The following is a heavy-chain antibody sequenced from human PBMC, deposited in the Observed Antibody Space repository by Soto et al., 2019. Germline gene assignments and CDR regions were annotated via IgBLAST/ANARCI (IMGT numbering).Heavy chain of an antibody. Sequence: GGSLRLSCAASGFTFRSYWMHWVRQGPGKGLVWVSRINSDGSSTSYADSVKGRFTISRDNAKNTLYLQMNSLRAEDTAVYYCTRDLLDAGPRIRRRFDYWGQGTLVTVSS. CDR1: GFTFRSYW. D-gene: IGHD3-3*01. J-gene: IGHJ4*02. CDR3: TRDLLDAGPRIRRRFDY. V-gene: IGHV3-74*01. CDR2: INSDGSST.